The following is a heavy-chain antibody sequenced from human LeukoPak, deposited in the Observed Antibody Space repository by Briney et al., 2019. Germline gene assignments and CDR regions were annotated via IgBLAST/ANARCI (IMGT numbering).Heavy chain of an antibody. V-gene: IGHV3-48*01. J-gene: IGHJ4*01. CDR3: ARARNAVVTAIDY. D-gene: IGHD4-23*01. CDR1: GFTFSSYS. Sequence: PGGSLRLSCAASGFTFSSYSMNWVRQAPGKGLEWVSYISSSSSTIYYADSVKGRFTISRDNAKNSLYLQMNSLRAEDTAVYYCARARNAVVTAIDYWGQGTLVTVSS. CDR2: ISSSSSTI.